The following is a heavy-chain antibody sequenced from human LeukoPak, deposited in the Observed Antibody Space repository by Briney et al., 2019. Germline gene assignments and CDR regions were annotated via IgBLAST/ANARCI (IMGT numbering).Heavy chain of an antibody. Sequence: SETLSLTCTVSGDSITSHYWSWIRQPAGKGLEWIGRAYAGKASSYNPSLRSRLTISVDRSKGLFSLMLTSVTAADTAVYYCVRDSRTSTPWYFDLWGPGAHVTVSS. D-gene: IGHD2-15*01. J-gene: IGHJ2*01. CDR2: AYAGKAS. CDR3: VRDSRTSTPWYFDL. CDR1: GDSITSHY. V-gene: IGHV4-4*07.